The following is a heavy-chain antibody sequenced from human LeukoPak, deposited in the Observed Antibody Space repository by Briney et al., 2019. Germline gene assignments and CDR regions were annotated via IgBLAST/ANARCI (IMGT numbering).Heavy chain of an antibody. CDR2: IYYSGST. V-gene: IGHV4-59*01. J-gene: IGHJ6*02. D-gene: IGHD6-13*01. CDR1: GGSISDYF. CDR3: ATLYSSSWYFSGMDV. Sequence: SETLSLTCTVSGGSISDYFWSWIRQPPGKGLEWIGYIYYSGSTNYNPSLESRVTISVDTSKSHFSLKLSSVTVADTAVYYCATLYSSSWYFSGMDVWGQGTTVTVSS.